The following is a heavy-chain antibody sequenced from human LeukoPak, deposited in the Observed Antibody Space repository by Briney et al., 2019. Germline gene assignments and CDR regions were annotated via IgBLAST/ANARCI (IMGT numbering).Heavy chain of an antibody. CDR3: AREGIIDAFDI. V-gene: IGHV4-4*07. Sequence: PSETLSLTCTVSGGSISSYYWTWIRQAAGKGLEWIGRIYTSGTTNYNPSLKSRVTISVDTSKNQFSLKLSSVTAVDTAVYYCAREGIIDAFDIWGQGTMVTVSS. CDR1: GGSISSYY. CDR2: IYTSGTT. J-gene: IGHJ3*02.